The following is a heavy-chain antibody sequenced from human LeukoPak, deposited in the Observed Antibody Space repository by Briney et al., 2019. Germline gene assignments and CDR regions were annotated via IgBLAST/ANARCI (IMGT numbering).Heavy chain of an antibody. CDR2: IRSKANSYAT. Sequence: GGSLRLSCAASGFTFSGSAMHWVRQASGKGLEWVGRIRSKANSYATAYAASVKGRFTISRDDSKNTAYLQMNSLKTEDTAVYYCTRXTGDGDXVNYYYXXXXDVXXKGXXXTV. J-gene: IGHJ6*03. D-gene: IGHD4-17*01. V-gene: IGHV3-73*01. CDR1: GFTFSGSA. CDR3: TRXTGDGDXVNYYYXXXXDV.